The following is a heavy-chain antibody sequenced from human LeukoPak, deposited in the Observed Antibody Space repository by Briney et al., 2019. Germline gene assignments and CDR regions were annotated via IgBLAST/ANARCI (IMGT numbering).Heavy chain of an antibody. D-gene: IGHD3-16*02. J-gene: IGHJ4*02. V-gene: IGHV3-30*02. CDR1: GFTFSSYG. Sequence: PGGSLRLSCAASGFTFSSYGMHWVRQAPGKGLEWVAFIRYDGSDKYYADSVKGRFTISRDNSKNTLYLQMNSLRAEDTAVYYCAKAHPTYDYVWGSYLGYFDYWGQGTLVTVSS. CDR2: IRYDGSDK. CDR3: AKAHPTYDYVWGSYLGYFDY.